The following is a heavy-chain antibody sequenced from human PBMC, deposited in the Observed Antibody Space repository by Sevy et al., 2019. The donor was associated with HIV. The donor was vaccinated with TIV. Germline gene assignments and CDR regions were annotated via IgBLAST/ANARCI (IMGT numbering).Heavy chain of an antibody. CDR3: ASFIRDNYYYYGMDV. CDR1: GFTFSSYG. Sequence: GGSLRLSCAASGFTFSSYGMHWVRQAPGKGLEWVAVISYDGSNKYYADSVKGRFTISRDNSKNSLYLQMNSLRAEDTAVYYCASFIRDNYYYYGMDVWGQGTTVTVSS. D-gene: IGHD4-17*01. V-gene: IGHV3-30*03. J-gene: IGHJ6*02. CDR2: ISYDGSNK.